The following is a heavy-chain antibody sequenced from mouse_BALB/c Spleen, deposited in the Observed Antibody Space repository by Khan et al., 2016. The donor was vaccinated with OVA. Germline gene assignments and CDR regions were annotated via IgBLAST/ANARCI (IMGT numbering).Heavy chain of an antibody. D-gene: IGHD4-1*01. CDR1: GFTFSSYS. CDR2: ISSGGDYT. CDR3: ASHLTGSFAY. Sequence: EVKVVESGGDLVKPGGSLKLSCAASGFTFSSYSMSWVRQTPDKRLEWVATISSGGDYTYYPDSLKGRFTFSRDTAKTTLYLQMSRLKSEDTAIYYCASHLTGSFAYWGQGTLVTVSA. V-gene: IGHV5-6*02. J-gene: IGHJ3*01.